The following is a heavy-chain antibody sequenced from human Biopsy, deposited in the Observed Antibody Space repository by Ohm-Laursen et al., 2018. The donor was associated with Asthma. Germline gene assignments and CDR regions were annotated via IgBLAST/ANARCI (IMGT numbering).Heavy chain of an antibody. CDR1: GFSLRNARMG. CDR2: IFLNDEK. Sequence: TQTLTLTCTVSGFSLRNARMGVTWIRQPPGKALEWLTHIFLNDEKSYSTSLKSRIAISKDTAKSQMVLTMSNMDPVDTATYYCARVVNYDFRSGYWFDPWGQGTLVTVSS. CDR3: ARVVNYDFRSGYWFDP. D-gene: IGHD3-3*01. V-gene: IGHV2-26*01. J-gene: IGHJ5*02.